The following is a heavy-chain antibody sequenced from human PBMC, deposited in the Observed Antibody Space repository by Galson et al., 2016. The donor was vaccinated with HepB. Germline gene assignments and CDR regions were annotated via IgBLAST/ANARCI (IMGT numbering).Heavy chain of an antibody. CDR1: GFTFTRYW. CDR2: ISRSGDST. CDR3: VQGSTAPAV. Sequence: SLRLSCAASGFTFTRYWMNWVRQAPGKGLEVVSSISRSGDSTDYADSVKGRFTISRDNSKNTLSLQMNSLTADDTAIYYCVQGSTAPAVWGKGTTVTVPS. D-gene: IGHD1-26*01. V-gene: IGHV3-23*01. J-gene: IGHJ6*04.